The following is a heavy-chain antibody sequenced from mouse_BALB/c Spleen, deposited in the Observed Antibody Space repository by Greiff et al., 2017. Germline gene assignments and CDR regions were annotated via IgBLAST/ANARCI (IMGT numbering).Heavy chain of an antibody. J-gene: IGHJ1*01. V-gene: IGHV3-6*02. Sequence: ESGPGLVKPSQSLSLTCSVTGYSITSGYYWNWIRQFPGNKLEWMGYISYDGSNNYNPSLKNRISITRDTSKNQFFLKLNSVTTEDTATYYCARGYGNYLYFDVWGAGTTVTVSS. CDR3: ARGYGNYLYFDV. CDR1: GYSITSGYY. D-gene: IGHD2-1*01. CDR2: ISYDGSN.